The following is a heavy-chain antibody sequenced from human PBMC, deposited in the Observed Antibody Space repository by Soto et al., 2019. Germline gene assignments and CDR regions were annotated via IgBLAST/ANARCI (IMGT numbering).Heavy chain of an antibody. J-gene: IGHJ6*03. CDR1: GFTFSSYA. V-gene: IGHV3-23*01. CDR2: ISGSSGST. CDR3: AKRGVGTKVPAARPKTYYYYMDV. Sequence: GGSLRLSCAASGFTFSSYAMSWVRQAPGKGLEWVSAISGSSGSTYYADSVKGRFTISRDNSKNTLYLQMNSLRAEDTAVYYCAKRGVGTKVPAARPKTYYYYMDVWGKGTTVTVSS. D-gene: IGHD2-2*01.